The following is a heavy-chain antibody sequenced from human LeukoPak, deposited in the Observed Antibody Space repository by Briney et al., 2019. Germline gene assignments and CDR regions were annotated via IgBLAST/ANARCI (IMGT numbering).Heavy chain of an antibody. D-gene: IGHD6-19*01. J-gene: IGHJ2*01. V-gene: IGHV4-59*01. CDR2: IYYSGST. CDR3: ARDVRSSGWYSSWYFDL. CDR1: GDSISGYF. Sequence: PSETLSLTCTVSGDSISGYFWSWIRQPPGKGLEWIGYIYYSGSTNYNPSLRSRVTISVDTSKNQFSLKPSSVTAADTAVYYCARDVRSSGWYSSWYFDLWGRGTLVTVSS.